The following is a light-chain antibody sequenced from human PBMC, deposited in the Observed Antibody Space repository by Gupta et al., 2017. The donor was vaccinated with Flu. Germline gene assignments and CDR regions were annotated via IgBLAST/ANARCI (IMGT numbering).Light chain of an antibody. CDR1: QSVSTN. J-gene: IGKJ1*01. CDR3: REDENWPLWT. V-gene: IGKV3-15*01. Sequence: EIVITQSPASLSVSPGGRATLSCRASQSVSTNLAWYQQKPGQAPRLLIYDASTRATGITARFSGSGSGKELTLAISSRLSEDFAGYYCREDENWPLWTFGQGTKVEIK. CDR2: DAS.